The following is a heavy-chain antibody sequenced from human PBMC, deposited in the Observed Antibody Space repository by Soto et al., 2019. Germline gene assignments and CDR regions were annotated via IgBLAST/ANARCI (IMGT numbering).Heavy chain of an antibody. CDR3: ARGLRAWELPFDN. CDR1: GGPLSAYY. V-gene: IGHV4-34*01. Sequence: QVELQQWGAGLLKPSETLSLTCAVYGGPLSAYYWSWIRQPPGKGLEWIGEINHSGSTYYSPSLKRRATESLDTSKKQLSLRLGSVTAADTAVYVWARGLRAWELPFDNWGQGTPVGVSS. J-gene: IGHJ4*02. D-gene: IGHD1-26*01. CDR2: INHSGST.